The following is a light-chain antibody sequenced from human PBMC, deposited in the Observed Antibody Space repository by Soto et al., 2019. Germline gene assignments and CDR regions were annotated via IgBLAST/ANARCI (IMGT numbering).Light chain of an antibody. J-gene: IGLJ1*01. CDR1: SSDVGSYDA. CDR3: CSYAGTSYV. Sequence: ALTQPASVSGSPGQSITISCTGTSSDVGSYDAVSWYQHHPGKVPKLMIYEVNKRPSGVSYRFSGSKSGNTASLTISGLQAEDEADYYCCSYAGTSYVFGSGTKVTVL. CDR2: EVN. V-gene: IGLV2-23*02.